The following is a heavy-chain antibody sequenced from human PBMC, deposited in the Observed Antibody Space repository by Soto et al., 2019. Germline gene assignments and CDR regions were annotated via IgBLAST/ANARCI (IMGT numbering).Heavy chain of an antibody. J-gene: IGHJ5*02. CDR2: ISSSSSYI. Sequence: EVQLVKSGGGLVKPGGSLRLSCAASGFTFSSYSMNWVRQAPGKGLEWVSSISSSSSYIYYADSVKGRFTISRDNAKNSLYLQMNSLRAEDTAVYYCVARSPSPIAARRYNWFDPWGQGTLVTVSS. D-gene: IGHD6-6*01. V-gene: IGHV3-21*01. CDR1: GFTFSSYS. CDR3: VARSPSPIAARRYNWFDP.